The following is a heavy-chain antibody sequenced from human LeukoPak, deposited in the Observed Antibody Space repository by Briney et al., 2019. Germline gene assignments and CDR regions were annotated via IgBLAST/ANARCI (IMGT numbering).Heavy chain of an antibody. CDR1: GFPFNTYV. CDR2: INGGGSNT. V-gene: IGHV3-23*01. J-gene: IGHJ4*02. Sequence: GGSLRLSCAASGFPFNTYVMSWVRQAPGKGLEWVSAINGGGSNTYYADSVQGRFTISRDNSKSTLCLQMNSLRAEDTAVYYCAKQLGYCSDGSCYFPYWGQGTLVTVSS. D-gene: IGHD2-15*01. CDR3: AKQLGYCSDGSCYFPY.